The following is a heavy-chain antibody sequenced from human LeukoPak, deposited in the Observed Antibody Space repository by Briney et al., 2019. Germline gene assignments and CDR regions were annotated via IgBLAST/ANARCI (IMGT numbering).Heavy chain of an antibody. Sequence: SVKVSCKASGYTFTSYGISRVRQAPGQGLEWMGGIIPIFGTANYAQKFQGRVTITTDESTSTAYMELRSLTSDDTAVYYCARRDCSSSSCHYYYYYMDVWGQGTTVTVSS. D-gene: IGHD2-2*01. CDR2: IIPIFGTA. J-gene: IGHJ6*02. CDR3: ARRDCSSSSCHYYYYYMDV. V-gene: IGHV1-69*05. CDR1: GYTFTSYG.